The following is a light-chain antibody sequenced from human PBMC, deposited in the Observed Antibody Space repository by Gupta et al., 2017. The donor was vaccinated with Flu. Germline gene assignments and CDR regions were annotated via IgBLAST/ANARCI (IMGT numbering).Light chain of an antibody. CDR2: CAS. J-gene: IGKJ4*01. CDR3: QQYDSTPLT. CDR1: PSVLYSSNNKNY. Sequence: DIVMTQYPDSLAVSLGERATINCKSSPSVLYSSNNKNYLAWYQQKPGQPPKLLIYCASTRESGVPDRFSGSGSGTDFTLTISSLQAEDVAVYYCQQYDSTPLTFGGGTKVEIK. V-gene: IGKV4-1*01.